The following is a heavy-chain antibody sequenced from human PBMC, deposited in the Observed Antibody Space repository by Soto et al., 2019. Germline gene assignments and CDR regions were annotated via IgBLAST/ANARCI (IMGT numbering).Heavy chain of an antibody. CDR2: IYYSGST. Sequence: QVQLQESGPGLVKPSQTLSLTCTVSGGSIGSGGYYWSWIRQHPGKGLEWIGYIYYSGSTYYNPSLKSRVTISVDTSKNQFSLKLSSVTAADTAVYYCARGASGSREGVWFDPWGQGTLVTVSS. J-gene: IGHJ5*02. D-gene: IGHD1-26*01. CDR3: ARGASGSREGVWFDP. CDR1: GGSIGSGGYY. V-gene: IGHV4-31*03.